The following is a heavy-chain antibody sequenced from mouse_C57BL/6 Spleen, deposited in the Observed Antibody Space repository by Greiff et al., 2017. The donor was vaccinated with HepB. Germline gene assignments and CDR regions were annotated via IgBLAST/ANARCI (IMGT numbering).Heavy chain of an antibody. CDR2: IHPNSGST. D-gene: IGHD4-1*02. J-gene: IGHJ4*01. Sequence: QVQLKQSGAELVKPGASVKLSCKASGYTFTSYWMHWVKQRPGQGLEWIGMIHPNSGSTNYNEKFKSKATLTVDKSSSTAYMQLSSLTSEDSAVYYCARPTGTGAMDYWGQGTSVTVSS. CDR1: GYTFTSYW. V-gene: IGHV1-64*01. CDR3: ARPTGTGAMDY.